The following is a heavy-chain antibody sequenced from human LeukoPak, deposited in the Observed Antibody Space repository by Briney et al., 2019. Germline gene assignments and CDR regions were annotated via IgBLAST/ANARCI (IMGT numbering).Heavy chain of an antibody. V-gene: IGHV4-34*01. Sequence: SETLSLTCAVYGGSFSGYYWSWIRQPPGKGLEWIGEINHSGSTNYNPSLKSRVTISVDTSKNQFSLKLSSVTAADTAVYYCARATGTTWVFYFDYWGQGILVTVSS. CDR1: GGSFSGYY. CDR2: INHSGST. CDR3: ARATGTTWVFYFDY. J-gene: IGHJ4*02. D-gene: IGHD1-7*01.